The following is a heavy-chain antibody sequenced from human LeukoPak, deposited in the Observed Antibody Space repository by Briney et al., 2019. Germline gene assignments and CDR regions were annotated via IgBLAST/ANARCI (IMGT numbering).Heavy chain of an antibody. Sequence: SVKVSCKASGGTFSSYAISWVRQAPGQGLEWMGGIIPVFGTANYAQKFQGRVTITADKSTSTAYMELSSLRSEDTAVYYCARDLYYGSGSYHNFDYWGQGTLVTVSS. CDR3: ARDLYYGSGSYHNFDY. V-gene: IGHV1-69*06. CDR2: IIPVFGTA. CDR1: GGTFSSYA. D-gene: IGHD3-10*01. J-gene: IGHJ4*02.